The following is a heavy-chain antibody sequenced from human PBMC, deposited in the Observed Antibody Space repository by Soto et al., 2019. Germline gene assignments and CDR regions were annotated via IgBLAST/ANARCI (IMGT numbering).Heavy chain of an antibody. J-gene: IGHJ4*02. Sequence: QVYLVQSGAEVKKPGSSVKVSCKALRGTFTNYAFSWVRQAPGQGLEWMGGIMPFFGSGNYAQKFQGRINITADESTRSVYLELTSLRSEDTAVYYCARDSAGYYSHFVYWGQGTLVTVSS. D-gene: IGHD3-22*01. V-gene: IGHV1-69*01. CDR2: IMPFFGSG. CDR1: RGTFTNYA. CDR3: ARDSAGYYSHFVY.